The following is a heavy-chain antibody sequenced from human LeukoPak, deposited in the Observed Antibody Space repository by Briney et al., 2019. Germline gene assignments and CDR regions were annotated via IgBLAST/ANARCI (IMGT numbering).Heavy chain of an antibody. J-gene: IGHJ6*02. CDR3: ARGGYFDILTGYYQTQYYYPMDV. CDR1: GFTFSSYA. D-gene: IGHD3-9*01. CDR2: TSYDGGNK. V-gene: IGHV3-30*09. Sequence: GGSLRLSCAASGFTFSSYAIHWVRQAPGKGLEWVAVTSYDGGNKYYADSVEGRFAISRENSKNTLYLEMNSLRAEDTAVYYCARGGYFDILTGYYQTQYYYPMDVWGRGTTVTVSS.